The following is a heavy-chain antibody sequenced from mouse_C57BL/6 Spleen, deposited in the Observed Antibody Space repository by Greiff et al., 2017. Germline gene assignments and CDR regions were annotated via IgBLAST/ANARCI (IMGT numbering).Heavy chain of an antibody. D-gene: IGHD2-2*01. CDR2: IYPSDSET. V-gene: IGHV1-61*01. J-gene: IGHJ3*01. CDR3: ARGMVTTPFAY. Sequence: QVQLQQPGAELVRPGSSVKLSCKASGYTFTSYWMDWVKQRPGQGLEWIGNIYPSDSETHYNQKFKDKATLTVDKSSSTAYMQLSSLTSEDSAVYYCARGMVTTPFAYWGQGTLVTVSA. CDR1: GYTFTSYW.